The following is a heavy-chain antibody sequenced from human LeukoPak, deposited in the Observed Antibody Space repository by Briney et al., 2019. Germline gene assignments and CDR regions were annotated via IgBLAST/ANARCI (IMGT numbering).Heavy chain of an antibody. V-gene: IGHV1-69*13. CDR2: IIPIFGTA. Sequence: SVKVSCKASGGTFSSYTISWVRQAPGQALEWMGGIIPIFGTANYAQKFQGRVTITADESTSTAYMELSSLRSEDTAVYYCARVRIAVAGDLDYWGQGTLVTVSS. D-gene: IGHD6-19*01. J-gene: IGHJ4*02. CDR1: GGTFSSYT. CDR3: ARVRIAVAGDLDY.